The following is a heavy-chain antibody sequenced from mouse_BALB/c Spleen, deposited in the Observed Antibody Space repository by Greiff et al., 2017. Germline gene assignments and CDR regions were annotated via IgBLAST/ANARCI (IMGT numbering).Heavy chain of an antibody. Sequence: EVQRVESGGGLVKPGGSLKLSCAASGFTFSSYAMSWVRQTPEKRLEWVASISSGGSTYYPDSVKGRFTISRDNARNILYLQMSSLRSEDTAMYYCARDGNTQAWFAYWGQGTLVTVSA. V-gene: IGHV5-6-5*01. CDR3: ARDGNTQAWFAY. CDR1: GFTFSSYA. J-gene: IGHJ3*01. CDR2: ISSGGST. D-gene: IGHD2-1*01.